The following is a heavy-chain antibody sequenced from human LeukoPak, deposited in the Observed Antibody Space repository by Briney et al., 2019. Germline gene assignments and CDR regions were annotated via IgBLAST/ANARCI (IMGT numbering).Heavy chain of an antibody. CDR3: AALLAAAGLNIDWFDP. J-gene: IGHJ5*02. Sequence: ASVKVSCKVSGYTLTELSMHWVRQAPGKGLEWMGGFDPEDGETIYAQQFQGRVTMTEDTSTDTAYMELSSLRSEDTAVYYCAALLAAAGLNIDWFDPWGQGTLVTVSS. D-gene: IGHD6-13*01. CDR2: FDPEDGET. V-gene: IGHV1-24*01. CDR1: GYTLTELS.